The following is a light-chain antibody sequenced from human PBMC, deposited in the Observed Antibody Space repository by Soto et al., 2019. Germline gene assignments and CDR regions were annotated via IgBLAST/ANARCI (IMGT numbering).Light chain of an antibody. CDR2: GAS. CDR1: QSVSSSY. Sequence: EIVLTQSPGTLSLSPGERATLSCRASQSVSSSYLAWYQQKPGQAPRLLIYGASSRATGIPDRLSGSGSGTDFTLTISRLEPEDGAVYYGQQYGSSSWTFGQGTKVDIK. V-gene: IGKV3-20*01. CDR3: QQYGSSSWT. J-gene: IGKJ1*01.